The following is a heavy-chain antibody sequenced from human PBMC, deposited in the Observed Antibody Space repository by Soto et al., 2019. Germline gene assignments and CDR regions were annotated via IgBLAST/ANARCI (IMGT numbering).Heavy chain of an antibody. CDR3: ARDPRYDFWRGPFF. CDR2: IYYSGST. V-gene: IGHV4-30-4*01. J-gene: IGHJ4*02. Sequence: SETLSLTCTVSGGSISSGDYYWSWIRQPPGKGLEWIGYIYYSGSTYYNPSLKSRVTISVDTSKNQFSLKLSSVTAADTAVYYCARDPRYDFWRGPFFWGQGTLVTVS. D-gene: IGHD3-3*01. CDR1: GGSISSGDYY.